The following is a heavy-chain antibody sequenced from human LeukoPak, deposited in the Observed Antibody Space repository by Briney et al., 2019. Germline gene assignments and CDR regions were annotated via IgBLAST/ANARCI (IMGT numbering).Heavy chain of an antibody. Sequence: PSETLSLTCTVSGGSISRSNNYWGWIRQPPGKGLEWIGSIYYSGSTYYNPSLKSRVTISVDTSKNQFSLKLSSVTAADTAVYYCARHEQWLVRYNYWGQGILVTVSS. CDR3: ARHEQWLVRYNY. D-gene: IGHD6-19*01. J-gene: IGHJ4*02. V-gene: IGHV4-39*01. CDR1: GGSISRSNNY. CDR2: IYYSGST.